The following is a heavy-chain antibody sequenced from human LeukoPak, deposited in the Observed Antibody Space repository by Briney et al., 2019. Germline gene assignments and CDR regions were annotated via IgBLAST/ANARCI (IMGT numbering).Heavy chain of an antibody. Sequence: GGSLRLSCAASGFPFSTYWMAWVRQAPGKGLDWVANIRKDGGAKFYAASVKGRFIISRDNAKNSLYLQMNNLRDEDTAVYYCESSHDSSGNDWGQGTLVTV. CDR3: ESSHDSSGND. J-gene: IGHJ4*02. D-gene: IGHD3-22*01. V-gene: IGHV3-7*01. CDR1: GFPFSTYW. CDR2: IRKDGGAK.